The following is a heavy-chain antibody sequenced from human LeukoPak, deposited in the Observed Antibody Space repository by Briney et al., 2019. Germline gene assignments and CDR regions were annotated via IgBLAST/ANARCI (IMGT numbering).Heavy chain of an antibody. Sequence: MPSETLSLTCTVSGGSISGYYWSWIRQPPGKRLEWIGFIDYSGSTDYNPSLKSQLTISVDTSKNQFSLMLRSVTAADTAIYFCARDISNYIYYSDMDVWGQGTTVTVSS. CDR3: ARDISNYIYYSDMDV. J-gene: IGHJ6*02. D-gene: IGHD4-11*01. CDR1: GGSISGYY. CDR2: IDYSGST. V-gene: IGHV4-59*01.